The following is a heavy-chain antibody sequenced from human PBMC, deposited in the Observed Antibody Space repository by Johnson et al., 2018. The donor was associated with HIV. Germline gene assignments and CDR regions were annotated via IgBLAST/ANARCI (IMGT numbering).Heavy chain of an antibody. D-gene: IGHD3-16*01. Sequence: EVQLVESGGGLVQPGGSLRLSCAASGFTFGSYVMSWVRQAPGKGLEWVSAIRGSGASTYYADSLKGRCTISRDNSKNTLYLQMNNLRVEDTAVYYCARGPGGGEDALDIWGQGTMVTVSS. J-gene: IGHJ3*02. V-gene: IGHV3-23*04. CDR3: ARGPGGGEDALDI. CDR1: GFTFGSYV. CDR2: IRGSGAST.